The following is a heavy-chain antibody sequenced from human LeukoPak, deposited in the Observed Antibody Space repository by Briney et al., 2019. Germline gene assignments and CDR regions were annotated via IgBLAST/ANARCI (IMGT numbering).Heavy chain of an antibody. D-gene: IGHD3-22*01. V-gene: IGHV1-69*04. CDR2: IIPILGIA. CDR1: GGTFSSYA. CDR3: ARAGGAYDSSGYTY. Sequence: GASVEVSCKASGGTFSSYAISWVRQAPGQGLEWMGRIIPILGIANYAQKFQGRVTITADKSTSTAYMELSSLRSEDTAVYYCARAGGAYDSSGYTYWGQGTLVTVSS. J-gene: IGHJ4*02.